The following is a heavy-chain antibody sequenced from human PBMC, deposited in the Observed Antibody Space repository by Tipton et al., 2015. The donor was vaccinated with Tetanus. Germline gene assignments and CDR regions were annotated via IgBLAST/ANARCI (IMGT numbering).Heavy chain of an antibody. D-gene: IGHD6-6*01. CDR3: ARRSVSARFDD. CDR1: GGSFSSYY. V-gene: IGHV4-59*06. Sequence: TLSLTCTVSGGSFSSYYWSWIRQPPGKGLEWIGYIYYTGNTYYNPSLKSRVTISVDTSKNQFSLKLSSVTAADTAVYYCARRSVSARFDDWGQGTLVTVSS. CDR2: IYYTGNT. J-gene: IGHJ4*02.